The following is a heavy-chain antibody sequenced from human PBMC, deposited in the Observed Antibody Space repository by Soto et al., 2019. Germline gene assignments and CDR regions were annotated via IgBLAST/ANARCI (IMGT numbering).Heavy chain of an antibody. V-gene: IGHV3-30*04. CDR3: ARDLYSSDYFVKWFEP. D-gene: IGHD6-19*01. CDR2: ISKDGMNK. J-gene: IGHJ5*02. CDR1: GFSFSSYA. Sequence: QVRLVESGGGVVQPGGSLRLSCAASGFSFSSYAMYWFRQPPGKGLEWVADISKDGMNKNYADSVKGRVTVSRDNANYSLDLQLNSLRGEDTAMYYCARDLYSSDYFVKWFEPWGQGTLVTVSS.